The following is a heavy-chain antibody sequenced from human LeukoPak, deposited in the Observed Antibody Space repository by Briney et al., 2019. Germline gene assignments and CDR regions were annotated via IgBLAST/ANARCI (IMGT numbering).Heavy chain of an antibody. V-gene: IGHV3-53*01. D-gene: IGHD4-17*01. CDR3: ARVSPNFGDYHPDY. J-gene: IGHJ4*02. Sequence: GGSLRLSCAASGFTVSSNYMSWVRLAPGKGLEWVSVIYSGGSTYYADSVKGRFTISRDNSKNTLYLQMNSLRAEDTAVYYCARVSPNFGDYHPDYWGQGTLVTVSS. CDR1: GFTVSSNY. CDR2: IYSGGST.